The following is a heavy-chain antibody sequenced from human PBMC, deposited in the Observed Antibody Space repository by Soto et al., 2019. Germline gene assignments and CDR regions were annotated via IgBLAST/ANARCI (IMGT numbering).Heavy chain of an antibody. J-gene: IGHJ6*02. CDR2: INPSTGNA. D-gene: IGHD2-15*01. V-gene: IGHV1-46*01. Sequence: AGVTVTCMRSVCTFTSYFMHWVGQAPARGGAGMGIINPSTGNANYAQKFQGRVTMPRDTSTSTVYMELSSLTSDDTAVYYCARDLRLARDSELLIYYYYYGMDVWGQGTTVTVSS. CDR3: ARDLRLARDSELLIYYYYYGMDV. CDR1: VCTFTSYF.